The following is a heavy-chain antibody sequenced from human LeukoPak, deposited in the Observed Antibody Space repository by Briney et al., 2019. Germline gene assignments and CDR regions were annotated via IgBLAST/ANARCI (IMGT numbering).Heavy chain of an antibody. CDR3: ASQHSSGWYGGAFDI. CDR2: IYYSGTT. Sequence: SETLSLTCTVPGGSISSSSYYWGWIRQPPGKGLEWIGTIYYSGTTYYNPSLKSRVSISVDTSINQSSLKLSSVTAADTAVYYCASQHSSGWYGGAFDIWGQGTMVTVSS. D-gene: IGHD6-19*01. CDR1: GGSISSSSYY. J-gene: IGHJ3*02. V-gene: IGHV4-39*01.